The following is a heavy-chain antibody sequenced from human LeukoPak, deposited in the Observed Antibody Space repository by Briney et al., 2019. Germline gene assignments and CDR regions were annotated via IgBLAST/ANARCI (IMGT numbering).Heavy chain of an antibody. CDR2: IYYSGST. Sequence: SETLSLTCTVSGGSITSYYWSWIRQPPGKGLEWIGYIYYSGSTYYNPSLKSRVTISVDTSKNQFSLKLSSVTAADTAVYYCVRAPPRYCSSNGCYYFDYWGQGTLVTVSS. CDR1: GGSITSYY. CDR3: VRAPPRYCSSNGCYYFDY. J-gene: IGHJ4*02. V-gene: IGHV4-59*08. D-gene: IGHD2-2*01.